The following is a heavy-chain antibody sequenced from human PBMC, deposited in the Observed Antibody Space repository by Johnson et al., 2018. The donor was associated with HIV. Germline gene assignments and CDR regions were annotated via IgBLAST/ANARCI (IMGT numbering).Heavy chain of an antibody. CDR3: ARAYSSSWYRDDAFDI. CDR1: GFTFSSYG. CDR2: RRYDGRNK. V-gene: IGHV3-30*02. J-gene: IGHJ3*02. D-gene: IGHD6-13*01. Sequence: QVQLVESGGGLVQPGGSLRLSCAASGFTFSSYGMHWVRQAPGKGLEWVAFRRYDGRNKYYVDSVKGRFTISRDNSKNTLYLQMNSLRAEDTAVYYCARAYSSSWYRDDAFDIWGQGTMVTVFS.